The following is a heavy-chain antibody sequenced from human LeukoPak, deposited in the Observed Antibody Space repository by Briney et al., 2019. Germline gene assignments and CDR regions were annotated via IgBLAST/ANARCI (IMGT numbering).Heavy chain of an antibody. J-gene: IGHJ4*02. Sequence: PGRSLRLSCAASGFTFSSYGMHWVRHAPGKGLEWVAVISYDGSNKYYADSVKGRFTISRDNSKNTLYLQMNSLRAEDTAVYYCATGSVRYSASWYSQEGDYWGQGTLVTVSS. V-gene: IGHV3-30*03. D-gene: IGHD6-13*01. CDR1: GFTFSSYG. CDR3: ATGSVRYSASWYSQEGDY. CDR2: ISYDGSNK.